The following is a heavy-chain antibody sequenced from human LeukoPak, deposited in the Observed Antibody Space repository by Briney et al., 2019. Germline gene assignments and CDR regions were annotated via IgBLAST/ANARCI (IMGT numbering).Heavy chain of an antibody. J-gene: IGHJ4*02. CDR3: ARAEQWLVRPDFDY. Sequence: GASVKVSCKASGYTFTSYAMNWVRQAPGQGLEWMGWINTNTGNPTYAQGFTRRFVFSLDTSVSTAYLQISSLKAEDTAVYYCARAEQWLVRPDFDYWGQGTLVTVSS. CDR1: GYTFTSYA. D-gene: IGHD6-19*01. V-gene: IGHV7-4-1*02. CDR2: INTNTGNP.